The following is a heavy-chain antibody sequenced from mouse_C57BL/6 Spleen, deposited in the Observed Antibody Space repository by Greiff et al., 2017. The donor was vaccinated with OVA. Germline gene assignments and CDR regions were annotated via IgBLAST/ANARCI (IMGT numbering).Heavy chain of an antibody. CDR3: ARLGPDYFDY. CDR1: GYTFTSYW. V-gene: IGHV1-69*01. CDR2: IDPSDSYT. J-gene: IGHJ2*01. D-gene: IGHD4-1*01. Sequence: QVQLKQSGAELVMPGASVKLSCKASGYTFTSYWMHWVKQRPGQGLEWIGEIDPSDSYTNYNQKFKGKSTLTVDKSSSTAYMQLSSLTSEDSAVYYCARLGPDYFDYWGQGTTLTVSS.